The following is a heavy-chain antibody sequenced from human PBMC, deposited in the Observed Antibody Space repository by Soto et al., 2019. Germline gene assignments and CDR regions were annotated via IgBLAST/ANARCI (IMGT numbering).Heavy chain of an antibody. V-gene: IGHV4-59*08. CDR2: IYYSGST. Sequence: QVQLQESGPGLVKPSETLSLTCTVSGDSISGYYWSWIRQPPGKGLEWIGYIYYSGSTNYNPSLKSRLTISVDTSKTQFSLKLSSVTAADTAVYSCVRHRYQPLLGGDWGQGTMVTVSS. CDR3: VRHRYQPLLGGD. D-gene: IGHD2-2*01. J-gene: IGHJ3*01. CDR1: GDSISGYY.